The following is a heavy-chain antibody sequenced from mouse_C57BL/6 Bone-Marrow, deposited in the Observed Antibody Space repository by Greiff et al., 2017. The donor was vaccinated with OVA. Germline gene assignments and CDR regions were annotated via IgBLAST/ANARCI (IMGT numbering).Heavy chain of an antibody. Sequence: VMLVESGAELVKPGASVKISCKASGYAFSSYWMNWVKQRPGKGLEWIGQIYPGDGDTNYNGKFKGKATLTADKSSSTAYMQLSSLTSEDSAVYFCARTRAYYSNNWYFDVWGTGTTVTVSS. J-gene: IGHJ1*03. CDR2: IYPGDGDT. D-gene: IGHD2-5*01. CDR3: ARTRAYYSNNWYFDV. V-gene: IGHV1-80*01. CDR1: GYAFSSYW.